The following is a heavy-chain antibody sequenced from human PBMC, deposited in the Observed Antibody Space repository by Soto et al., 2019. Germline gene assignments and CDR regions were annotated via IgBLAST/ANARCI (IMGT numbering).Heavy chain of an antibody. D-gene: IGHD2-15*01. Sequence: EVQLVESGGGLVQPGGSLRLSCSASGFIFSESTIYWVYQVPGKGLEAISAVSTSGRSTYYADSVKDRFTISRDNSKNTLFLQMGSLRPEDTAIYYCVKQAHGLDGVAFDYWGQGTQVTVAS. V-gene: IGHV3-64D*06. J-gene: IGHJ4*02. CDR1: GFIFSEST. CDR2: VSTSGRST. CDR3: VKQAHGLDGVAFDY.